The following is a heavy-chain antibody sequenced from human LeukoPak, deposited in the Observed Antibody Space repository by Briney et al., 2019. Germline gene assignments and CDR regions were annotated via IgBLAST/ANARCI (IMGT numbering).Heavy chain of an antibody. V-gene: IGHV4-59*01. CDR2: IYYSGST. J-gene: IGHJ5*02. CDR3: ARTRYYDFPFDP. Sequence: SETLPLTCTVSGGSISSYYWSWIRQPPGKGLEWIGYIYYSGSTNYNPSLKSRVTISVDTSKNQFSLKLSSVTAADTAVYYCARTRYYDFPFDPWGQGTLVTVSS. D-gene: IGHD3-3*01. CDR1: GGSISSYY.